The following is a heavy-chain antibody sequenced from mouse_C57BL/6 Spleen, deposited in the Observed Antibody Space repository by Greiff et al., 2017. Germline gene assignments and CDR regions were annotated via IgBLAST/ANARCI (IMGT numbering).Heavy chain of an antibody. CDR3: VRGYGSSYNFDV. D-gene: IGHD1-1*01. CDR2: INPYNGGT. V-gene: IGHV1-18*01. CDR1: GYTFTDYN. J-gene: IGHJ1*03. Sequence: EVQLQQSGPELVKPGASVKIPCKASGYTFTDYNMDWVKQSHGQILEWIGDINPYNGGTIYNQKFKGKATLTVDKSSSTAYMELRSLTSEDTAVYYCVRGYGSSYNFDVGGTGTTVTVST.